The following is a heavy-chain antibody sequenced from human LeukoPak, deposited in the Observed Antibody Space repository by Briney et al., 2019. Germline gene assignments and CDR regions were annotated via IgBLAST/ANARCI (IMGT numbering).Heavy chain of an antibody. CDR3: ARGMSRYTEDPFDI. Sequence: RASVKVPCKASGYTFTSYSINWVRQAPGQGLEWMAWISAYNGNTNYAQKFQDRVTLTRDTSTSTAYMELRSLRSDDTAVYFCARGMSRYTEDPFDIWGQGTVVTVSS. CDR1: GYTFTSYS. D-gene: IGHD2-2*02. CDR2: ISAYNGNT. J-gene: IGHJ3*02. V-gene: IGHV1-18*04.